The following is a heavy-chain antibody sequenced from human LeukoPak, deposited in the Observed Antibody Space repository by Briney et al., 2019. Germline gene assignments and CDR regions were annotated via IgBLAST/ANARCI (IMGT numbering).Heavy chain of an antibody. CDR2: ISYDGSNK. D-gene: IGHD3-10*01. CDR1: GFTFSSYA. V-gene: IGHV3-30-3*01. CDR3: ARVPSYYYGSGSYSAFDY. J-gene: IGHJ4*02. Sequence: GGSLRLSCAASGFTFSSYAMHWVRQAPGKGLEWVAVISYDGSNKYYADSVKGRFTISRDNSKNTLYLKMNSLRAEDTAVYYCARVPSYYYGSGSYSAFDYWGQGTLVTVSS.